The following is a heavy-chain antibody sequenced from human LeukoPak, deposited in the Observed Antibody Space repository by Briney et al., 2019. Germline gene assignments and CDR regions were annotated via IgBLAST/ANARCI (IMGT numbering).Heavy chain of an antibody. CDR3: ARDRGRGWDFFDY. CDR1: GYTFTGYY. V-gene: IGHV1-2*02. Sequence: ASVKVSCKASGYTFTGYYMHWVRQAPGQGLEWMGWINPNSGDTNYAQKFQGRVTMTRDTSITTAFMELSRLRSDDTAVYYCARDRGRGWDFFDYWGQGTLVTVSS. CDR2: INPNSGDT. D-gene: IGHD6-19*01. J-gene: IGHJ4*02.